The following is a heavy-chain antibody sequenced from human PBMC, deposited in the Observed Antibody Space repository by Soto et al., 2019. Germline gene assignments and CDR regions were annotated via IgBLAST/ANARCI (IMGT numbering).Heavy chain of an antibody. J-gene: IGHJ6*02. CDR1: GFTFSKYG. V-gene: IGHV3-23*01. Sequence: AGSLRLSCAASGFTFSKYGMTWVRQVPGKGLEWVSTISPSGGNTFYADSAKGRLTISRDNSKNTLYLQMNSLRAEDTAVYYCAKGVDGSGNYYGMDVWGHGTTVTVSS. D-gene: IGHD3-10*01. CDR2: ISPSGGNT. CDR3: AKGVDGSGNYYGMDV.